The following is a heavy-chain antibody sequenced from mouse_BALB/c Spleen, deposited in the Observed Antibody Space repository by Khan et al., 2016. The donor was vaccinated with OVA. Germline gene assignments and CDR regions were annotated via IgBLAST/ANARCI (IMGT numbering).Heavy chain of an antibody. V-gene: IGHV1-18*01. J-gene: IGHJ3*01. Sequence: VRLQQSGPELVKPGTSVKISCKASGYTFTDFIIDWVKQSLGESLEWIGDIYPNNGDIMYNQKFKGKATLTVDKSSSQAYMELRNLTSEDTAVYYCARHGYGGFAYWGQGTLVTVSA. D-gene: IGHD2-2*01. CDR3: ARHGYGGFAY. CDR1: GYTFTDFI. CDR2: IYPNNGDI.